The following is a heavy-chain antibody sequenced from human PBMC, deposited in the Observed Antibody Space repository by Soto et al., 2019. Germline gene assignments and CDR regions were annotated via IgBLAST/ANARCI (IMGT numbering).Heavy chain of an antibody. D-gene: IGHD1-20*01. CDR2: VFYTGFT. Sequence: PETLRHTYTVSGGSISGSYYSWCWLRQSPGKGPEWIGSVFYTGFTSYNPSLESRVSVCVYTSRNQFSLELSGVSAADTAVYYCAPSRKRHTWSYFDLAGPGALVTVST. V-gene: IGHV4-39*01. CDR3: APSRKRHTWSYFDL. J-gene: IGHJ4*02. CDR1: GGSISGSYYS.